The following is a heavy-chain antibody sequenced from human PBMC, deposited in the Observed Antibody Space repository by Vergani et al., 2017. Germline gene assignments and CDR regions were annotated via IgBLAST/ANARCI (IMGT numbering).Heavy chain of an antibody. Sequence: QVQLVESGGGVVKPGRSLRLSCAASGFTFSSYGMHWVRQAPGKGLEWVAVIWYDGSNKYYADSVKGRFTISRDNSKNTLYLQMNSLRAEDTAVYYCARDGTGISMATTLLFDYWGQGTLVTVSS. CDR3: ARDGTGISMATTLLFDY. V-gene: IGHV3-33*01. J-gene: IGHJ4*02. CDR2: IWYDGSNK. CDR1: GFTFSSYG. D-gene: IGHD5-24*01.